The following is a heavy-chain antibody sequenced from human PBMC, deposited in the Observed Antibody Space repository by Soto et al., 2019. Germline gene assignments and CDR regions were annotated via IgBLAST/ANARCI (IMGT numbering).Heavy chain of an antibody. Sequence: QVQLQQWGAGLLKPSETLSLTCAVYGGSFSGYYWSWIRQPPGKGLEWIGEINHSGSTNYNPSLKSRVTISVDPSKNQFSLKLSSVTAADTAVYYCARGLIYWCDPWGQGTLVTVSS. J-gene: IGHJ5*02. CDR2: INHSGST. CDR3: ARGLIYWCDP. V-gene: IGHV4-34*01. CDR1: GGSFSGYY.